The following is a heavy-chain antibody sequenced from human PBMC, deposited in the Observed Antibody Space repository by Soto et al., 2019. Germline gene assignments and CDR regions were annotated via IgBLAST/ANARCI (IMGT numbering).Heavy chain of an antibody. D-gene: IGHD7-27*01. CDR2: VYPGDSDT. CDR1: GYSFANYL. V-gene: IGHV5-51*01. CDR3: ARTGIHGPWDFDY. J-gene: IGHJ4*02. Sequence: LGESLKISCTGSGYSFANYLISWVRQMPVKGLEWMGIVYPGDSDTKYSPSFQGQVAISSDKSINTAYLQWSSLKASDTAIYYCARTGIHGPWDFDYFGQGALVAVCS.